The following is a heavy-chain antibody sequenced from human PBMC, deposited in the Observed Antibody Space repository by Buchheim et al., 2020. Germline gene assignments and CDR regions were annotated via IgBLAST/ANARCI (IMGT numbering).Heavy chain of an antibody. D-gene: IGHD5-12*01. CDR2: INHSGGST. CDR3: ARVGLYYYYGMDV. J-gene: IGHJ6*02. Sequence: QVQLVQSGAEVKKPGASVKVSCKASGYTFTSYYMHWVRQAPGQGLEWMGIINHSGGSTSYAQKLQGRVTMTRHQATSRVYMELSSLRSEDTAVYYCARVGLYYYYGMDVWGQGTT. V-gene: IGHV1-46*01. CDR1: GYTFTSYY.